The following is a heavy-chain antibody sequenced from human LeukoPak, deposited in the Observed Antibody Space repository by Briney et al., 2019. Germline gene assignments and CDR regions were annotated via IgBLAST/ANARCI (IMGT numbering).Heavy chain of an antibody. J-gene: IGHJ4*02. CDR3: AKARGLVPAASGKYYFDY. Sequence: GGSLRLSCAASGFTFSSYGMHWVRQAPGKGLEWVAFIRYDGSNKYYADSVKGRFTISRDNSKNTLYLQMNSLRAEDTAVYYCAKARGLVPAASGKYYFDYWGQGTLVTVSS. CDR2: IRYDGSNK. CDR1: GFTFSSYG. V-gene: IGHV3-30*02. D-gene: IGHD2-2*01.